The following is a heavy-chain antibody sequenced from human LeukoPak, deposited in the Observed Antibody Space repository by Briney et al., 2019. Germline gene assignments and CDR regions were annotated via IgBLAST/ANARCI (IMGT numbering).Heavy chain of an antibody. J-gene: IGHJ4*02. CDR3: ARGPNYGDRVDYLDS. CDR2: ISGSGGST. Sequence: PGGSLRLSCAASGFTFSSYAMSWVRQAPGKGLEWVSAISGSGGSTYYADSVKGRFTISRDNSKNTLYLQMNSLRAEDTSIYYCARGPNYGDRVDYLDSWGQGTEVTVSS. CDR1: GFTFSSYA. V-gene: IGHV3-23*01. D-gene: IGHD4-17*01.